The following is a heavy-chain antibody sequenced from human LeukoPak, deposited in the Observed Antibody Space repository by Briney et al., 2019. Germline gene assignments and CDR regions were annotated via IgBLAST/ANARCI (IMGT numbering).Heavy chain of an antibody. CDR1: GGSISSHY. V-gene: IGHV4-59*11. J-gene: IGHJ6*03. Sequence: PSETQSLTCTVSGGSISSHYWSWIRQPPGKGLEWIGYIYYSGSTNYNPSLKSRVTISVDTSKNQFSLKLSSVIAADTAVYYCARGVAARPYYYYYMDVWGKGTTVTVSS. CDR3: ARGVAARPYYYYYMDV. CDR2: IYYSGST. D-gene: IGHD6-6*01.